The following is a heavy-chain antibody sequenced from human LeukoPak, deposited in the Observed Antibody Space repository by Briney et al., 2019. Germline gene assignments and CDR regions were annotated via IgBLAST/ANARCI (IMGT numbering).Heavy chain of an antibody. D-gene: IGHD2-21*01. V-gene: IGHV4-34*01. CDR1: GVSINDYY. CDR2: ISHTEGT. Sequence: SETLSLTCGVFGVSINDYYWSWIRQSPGKGLEWIGEISHTEGTRYNPSLESRVTMSVGTSENQLSLKLIFVTAADTAVYYCARIRCGHSGSVCYNHWGLGTLVTDSS. J-gene: IGHJ4*02. CDR3: ARIRCGHSGSVCYNH.